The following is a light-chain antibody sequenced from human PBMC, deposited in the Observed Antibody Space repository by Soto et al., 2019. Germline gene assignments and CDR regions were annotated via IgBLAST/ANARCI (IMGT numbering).Light chain of an antibody. CDR1: QDISNY. CDR2: DAS. J-gene: IGKJ3*01. CDR3: QQYDNLLS. V-gene: IGKV1-33*01. Sequence: DIQMTQSPSSLSASVGDRVTITCQASQDISNYLNWYQQKPGKAPKLLIYDASYLETGVPSRFSGSGSGTDFTFTISSLQPEDIATYYCQQYDNLLSFGPGTKVDIK.